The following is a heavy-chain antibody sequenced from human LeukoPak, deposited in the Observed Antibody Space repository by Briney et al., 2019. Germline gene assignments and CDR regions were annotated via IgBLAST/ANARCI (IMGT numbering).Heavy chain of an antibody. V-gene: IGHV3-30*18. J-gene: IGHJ4*02. CDR1: GLTFSDYY. Sequence: GGSLRLSCAVSGLTFSDYYMSWTRQAPGKGLEWVAVISYDGRNKHYPDSVKGRFTISRDISTDTLWLQMDSLRTEDTAVYYCAKGPLRGTAAAIDYWGQGTLVTVSS. D-gene: IGHD2-2*01. CDR2: ISYDGRNK. CDR3: AKGPLRGTAAAIDY.